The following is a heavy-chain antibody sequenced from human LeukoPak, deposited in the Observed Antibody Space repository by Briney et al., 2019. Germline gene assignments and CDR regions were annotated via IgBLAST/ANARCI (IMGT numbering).Heavy chain of an antibody. CDR2: ISGSGDNT. Sequence: GGSLRLSCAASGFTFSSYAMSWVRQAPGKGLEWVSGISGSGDNTYYADSVKGRFTISRDNSKNTLYVQVNSLGTEDTAAYYCAKRSYYDSSGSFYFDYWGQGTLVTVSS. CDR1: GFTFSSYA. CDR3: AKRSYYDSSGSFYFDY. V-gene: IGHV3-23*01. D-gene: IGHD3-22*01. J-gene: IGHJ4*02.